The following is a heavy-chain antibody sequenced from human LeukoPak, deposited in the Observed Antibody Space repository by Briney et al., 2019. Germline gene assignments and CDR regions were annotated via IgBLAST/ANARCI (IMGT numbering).Heavy chain of an antibody. CDR2: ISSNGDNT. CDR3: ARVGMTSGSGCDY. CDR1: GLTLSRHS. V-gene: IGHV3-64*01. D-gene: IGHD6-19*01. J-gene: IGHJ4*02. Sequence: GGSLRLSWAASGLTLSRHSMHWVRQAPGKGLEFVSAISSNGDNTNYANSVKGRFTISRDTSENTLYLQLGSLSAADMALYYCARVGMTSGSGCDYWGQGTLVTVSS.